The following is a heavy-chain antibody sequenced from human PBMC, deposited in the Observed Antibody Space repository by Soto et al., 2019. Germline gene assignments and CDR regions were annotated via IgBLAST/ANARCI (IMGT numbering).Heavy chain of an antibody. CDR1: GFSFSSFG. CDR2: ISYDGSNK. J-gene: IGHJ5*02. D-gene: IGHD6-19*01. Sequence: QVQLVESGGGVVQPGRSLRLSCAASGFSFSSFGMHWVRQAPGKGLEWVTGISYDGSNKHYADSVKGRFTISGDNSQNTLYLQVHSLRAEDTAVYYCAKDTAVAFGLRALDPWGQGTLVTVSS. CDR3: AKDTAVAFGLRALDP. V-gene: IGHV3-30*18.